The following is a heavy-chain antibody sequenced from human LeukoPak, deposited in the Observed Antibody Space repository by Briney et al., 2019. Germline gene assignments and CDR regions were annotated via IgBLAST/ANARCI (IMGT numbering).Heavy chain of an antibody. D-gene: IGHD3-22*01. Sequence: TSETLSLTCTVSGVSVSSIDYYWTWIRQPPGKGLEWIGYIYHSGSTTYNPSLKSRVTISVDKSKNQFSLKLSSVTAADTAMYYCARDARYYDSSGYYAFDIWGQGTMVTVSS. V-gene: IGHV4-61*08. CDR3: ARDARYYDSSGYYAFDI. J-gene: IGHJ3*02. CDR2: IYHSGST. CDR1: GVSVSSIDYY.